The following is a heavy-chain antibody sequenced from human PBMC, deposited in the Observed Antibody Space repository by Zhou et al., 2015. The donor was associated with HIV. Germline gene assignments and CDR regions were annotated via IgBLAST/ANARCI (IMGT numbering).Heavy chain of an antibody. V-gene: IGHV1-69*04. Sequence: LVQSGTEVRKPGSSVKVSCKANGGTFSGSDISWVRQAPGQGLEWMGTITPMFQMETYADKFRARLTITVDKSTRVAYMELSSLTSDDAALYFCARSSVNHDNAFDLWGQGTKVIVSS. CDR3: ARSSVNHDNAFDL. CDR1: GGTFSGSD. D-gene: IGHD3-22*01. CDR2: ITPMFQME. J-gene: IGHJ3*01.